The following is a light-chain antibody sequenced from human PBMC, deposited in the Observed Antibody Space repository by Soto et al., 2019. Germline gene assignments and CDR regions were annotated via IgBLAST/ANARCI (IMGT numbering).Light chain of an antibody. V-gene: IGKV3-11*01. CDR3: QQYNSYPYT. Sequence: EIVLRQSPATLSSSPGERATLSCRASQSIGFSLAWYQQRPGQAPRLLIRDVSSRASGIPARFSGSGSGTDFTLTISSLEPEDSAVYYCQQYNSYPYTFGQGTKLQIK. J-gene: IGKJ2*01. CDR2: DVS. CDR1: QSIGFS.